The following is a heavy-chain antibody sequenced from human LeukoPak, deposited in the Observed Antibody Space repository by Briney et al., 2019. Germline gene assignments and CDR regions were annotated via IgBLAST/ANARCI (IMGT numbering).Heavy chain of an antibody. CDR2: IYYSGST. CDR3: ARHHDSSGYYRYYFDY. V-gene: IGHV4-59*08. Sequence: KASETLSLTCTVSGGSISSYYWSWIRQPPGKGLEWIVYIYYSGSTNYNPSLKSRVTISVDTSTNQFSLKLSSVTAADTAVYYCARHHDSSGYYRYYFDYWGQGTLVTVSS. CDR1: GGSISSYY. D-gene: IGHD3-22*01. J-gene: IGHJ4*02.